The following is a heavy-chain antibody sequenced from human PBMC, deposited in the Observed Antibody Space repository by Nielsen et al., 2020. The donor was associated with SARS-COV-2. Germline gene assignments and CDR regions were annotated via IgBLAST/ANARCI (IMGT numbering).Heavy chain of an antibody. D-gene: IGHD3-3*01. J-gene: IGHJ4*02. V-gene: IGHV4-61*01. CDR3: ATRWAIFGVVHRLDY. Sequence: SETLSLTCIVSGGSISSGSHYWSWIRQPPGKGLEWIGYMYNSGSTNYNPSLKSRVTISIDTSKNQFSLRLRSVTAADTAVYYCATRWAIFGVVHRLDYWGQGTLVTVSS. CDR1: GGSISSGSHY. CDR2: MYNSGST.